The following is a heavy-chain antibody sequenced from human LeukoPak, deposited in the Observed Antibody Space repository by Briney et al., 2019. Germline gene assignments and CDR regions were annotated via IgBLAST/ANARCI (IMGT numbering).Heavy chain of an antibody. J-gene: IGHJ6*02. D-gene: IGHD3-9*01. CDR3: ARRHTYYDILTGYYPDYYYYGMDV. CDR1: GFTFRSYS. V-gene: IGHV3-48*04. CDR2: ISSSSSTI. Sequence: GGSLRRYCAASGFTFRSYSMNWVRQAPGKGLEWVSYISSSSSTIYSADSVKGRFTISRDNAKNSLYLHMNSLRAEDTAVYYCARRHTYYDILTGYYPDYYYYGMDVWGQGTTVTVSS.